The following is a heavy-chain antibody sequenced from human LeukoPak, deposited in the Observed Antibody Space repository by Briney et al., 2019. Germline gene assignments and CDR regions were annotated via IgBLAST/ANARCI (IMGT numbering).Heavy chain of an antibody. J-gene: IGHJ4*02. V-gene: IGHV3-53*04. CDR2: IYSGGST. D-gene: IGHD5-18*01. Sequence: GGSLRLSCAASGFTFSRYWMHWVRQAPGKGLEWVSVIYSGGSTYYADSVKGRFTISRHNSKNTLYLQMNSLRAEDTAVYYCARGGIHRDYWGQGTLVTVSS. CDR1: GFTFSRYW. CDR3: ARGGIHRDY.